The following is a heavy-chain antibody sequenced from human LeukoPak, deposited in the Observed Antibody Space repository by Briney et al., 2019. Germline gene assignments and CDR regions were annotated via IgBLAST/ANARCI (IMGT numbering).Heavy chain of an antibody. CDR1: GASTTNYY. Sequence: SETLSLTCTVSGASTTNYYWSWVRQFPGKDLEWIVYMHSSGSTNYNLSLKSRVTMSIDTSKNQFSLNLRSVTAADTAVYYCARDIRMVGATLYFDYWGQGLLVTVSS. D-gene: IGHD1-26*01. CDR2: MHSSGST. CDR3: ARDIRMVGATLYFDY. J-gene: IGHJ4*02. V-gene: IGHV4-59*01.